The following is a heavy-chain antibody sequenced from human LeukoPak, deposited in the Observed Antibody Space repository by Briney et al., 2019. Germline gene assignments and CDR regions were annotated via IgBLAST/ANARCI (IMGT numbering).Heavy chain of an antibody. CDR1: GGSISSGSYS. J-gene: IGHJ4*02. CDR3: AGEIPRSYFDY. V-gene: IGHV4-30-2*01. CDR2: IYHSGST. Sequence: PSQTLSLTCAVSGGSISSGSYSWSWIRQPPGKGLEWIGYIYHSGSTYYNPSLKSRVTISVDRSKNQFSLKLSSVTAADTAVYYCAGEIPRSYFDYWGQGTLVTVSS.